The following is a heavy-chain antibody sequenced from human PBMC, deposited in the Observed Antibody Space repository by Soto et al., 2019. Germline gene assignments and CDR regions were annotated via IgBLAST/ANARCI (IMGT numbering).Heavy chain of an antibody. CDR2: ISAYNDYT. J-gene: IGHJ4*02. Sequence: QIQLVQSGAEVKKPGASVKVSCKASGYTFTDHGISWVRQAPGQGFEWMGWISAYNDYTAYAQKFQGRVTMTTDKYTNTAYMELRSLTSDDTAVHYCAKDRPRLTQNFLDVYWGQGTLVTVSS. CDR3: AKDRPRLTQNFLDVY. V-gene: IGHV1-18*01. CDR1: GYTFTDHG. D-gene: IGHD3-16*01.